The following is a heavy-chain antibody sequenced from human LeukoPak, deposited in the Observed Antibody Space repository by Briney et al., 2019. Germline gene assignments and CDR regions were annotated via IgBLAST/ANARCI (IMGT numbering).Heavy chain of an antibody. D-gene: IGHD6-13*01. CDR2: FDPEDGET. J-gene: IGHJ6*02. CDR1: GYTLTELS. Sequence: ASVKVSCKVSGYTLTELSMHWVRQATGKGLEWMGGFDPEDGETIYAQKFPGRVTMTEDTSTATTYMELISLRSEDAAVYYCATDPKKQQLNRCYYGMDVWGQGTTVTVSS. V-gene: IGHV1-24*01. CDR3: ATDPKKQQLNRCYYGMDV.